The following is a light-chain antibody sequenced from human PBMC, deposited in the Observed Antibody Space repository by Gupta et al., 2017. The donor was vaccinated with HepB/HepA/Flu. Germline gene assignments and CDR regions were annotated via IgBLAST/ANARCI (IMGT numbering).Light chain of an antibody. J-gene: IGKJ5*01. CDR1: QSLMSSVGHIF. CDR2: EIS. V-gene: IGKV2-30*01. CDR3: MQGTHWPPT. Sequence: VVMTQSPLSLPVTLGQPASISCRSSQSLMSSVGHIFLTRFQLRPGQSPRRLIYEISNRDSGVPDRFSGSGSASDFTLKINRVEAEDVAIYYCMQGTHWPPTFGQGTRLEIK.